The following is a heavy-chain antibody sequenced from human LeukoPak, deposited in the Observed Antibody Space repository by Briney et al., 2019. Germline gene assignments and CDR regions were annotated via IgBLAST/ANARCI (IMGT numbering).Heavy chain of an antibody. CDR3: TREGVYAPDGSGYHRDAFDI. CDR1: GYTFTGYY. Sequence: ASVKVSCKASGYTFTGYYMHWVRQAPGQGLEWMGRIIPVLGVSNFARTFQGRVTITADKSTNTAHMELSRLESGDTAVYYCTREGVYAPDGSGYHRDAFDIWGQGTVVIVSS. V-gene: IGHV1-69*04. J-gene: IGHJ3*02. CDR2: IIPVLGVS. D-gene: IGHD3-22*01.